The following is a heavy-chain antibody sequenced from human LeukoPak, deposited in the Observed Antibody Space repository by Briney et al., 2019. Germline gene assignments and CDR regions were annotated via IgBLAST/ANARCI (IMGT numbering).Heavy chain of an antibody. CDR3: ARDVGDGSGSYSDY. D-gene: IGHD3-10*01. CDR1: GGSISSGGYY. V-gene: IGHV4-31*03. J-gene: IGHJ4*02. CDR2: IYYSGST. Sequence: PSQTLSLTCTVSGGSISSGGYYWGWLRQHPGKGLEWIVYIYYSGSTYYNPSLKSRVTISVDTSKNQFSLKLSSVTAADTAVYYCARDVGDGSGSYSDYWGQGTLVTVSS.